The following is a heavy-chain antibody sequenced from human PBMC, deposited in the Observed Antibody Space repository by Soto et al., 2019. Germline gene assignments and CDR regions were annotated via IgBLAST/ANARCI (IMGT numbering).Heavy chain of an antibody. D-gene: IGHD6-13*01. Sequence: GESLKISCKGSGYSFTSYWIGWVRQMPGKGLEWMGIIYPGDSDTRYSPSFQGQVTISADKSLSTAYLQWSSLKASDTAMYYCARHPDSAAAGIYYYGMDVWRQATTVTVSS. J-gene: IGHJ6*02. CDR2: IYPGDSDT. CDR1: GYSFTSYW. CDR3: ARHPDSAAAGIYYYGMDV. V-gene: IGHV5-51*01.